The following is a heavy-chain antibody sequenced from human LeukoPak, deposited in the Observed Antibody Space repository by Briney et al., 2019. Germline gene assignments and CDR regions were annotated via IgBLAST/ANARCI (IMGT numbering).Heavy chain of an antibody. J-gene: IGHJ4*02. Sequence: GASVKVSCKASGGTFSSYAISWVRQAPGQGLEWMGGIILIFATANYAQKFQGRVTITTDESTSTGYMELSSLRSEDTAVYYCASVGATIDYWGQGTLVTVSS. V-gene: IGHV1-69*05. CDR3: ASVGATIDY. CDR1: GGTFSSYA. CDR2: IILIFATA. D-gene: IGHD1-26*01.